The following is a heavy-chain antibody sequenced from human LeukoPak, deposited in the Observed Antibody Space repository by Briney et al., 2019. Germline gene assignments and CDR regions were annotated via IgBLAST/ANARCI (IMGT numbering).Heavy chain of an antibody. CDR2: ISGSGGTT. J-gene: IGHJ4*02. CDR1: GFTFNSYA. D-gene: IGHD1-26*01. V-gene: IGHV3-23*01. Sequence: AGGSLRLSCEASGFTFNSYAMSWVRQAPGKGLEWVSIISGSGGTTYYADSVKGRFTISRDNSKNTLYLQMNSLRADDTAIYSCANGGPSRSYYSPLDYWGQGTLVSVSS. CDR3: ANGGPSRSYYSPLDY.